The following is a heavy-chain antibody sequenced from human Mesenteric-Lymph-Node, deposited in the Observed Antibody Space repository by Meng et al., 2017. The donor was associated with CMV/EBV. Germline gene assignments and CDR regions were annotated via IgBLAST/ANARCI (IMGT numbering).Heavy chain of an antibody. CDR3: ARHQRWLKSEGGFNY. Sequence: VQIPQWRAGVLKPSETLSLSCSVYCGSFSGDYWSWIRQPPGKGLEWIGEINHSGSTNYNPSLKSRVTISVDTSKNQFSLKLSSVTAADTAVYYCARHQRWLKSEGGFNYWGQGTLVTVSS. D-gene: IGHD4-23*01. J-gene: IGHJ4*02. CDR2: INHSGST. CDR1: CGSFSGDY. V-gene: IGHV4-34*01.